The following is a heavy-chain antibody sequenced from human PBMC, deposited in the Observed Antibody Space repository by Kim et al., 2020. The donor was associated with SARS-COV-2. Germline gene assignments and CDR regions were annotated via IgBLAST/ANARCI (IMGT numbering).Heavy chain of an antibody. D-gene: IGHD3-9*01. J-gene: IGHJ4*02. V-gene: IGHV3-23*01. CDR3: VGSTDWYGAFDS. CDR2: VSGSGGSA. CDR1: TLTYTRYV. Sequence: GGSLRLSCAASTLTYTRYVMTWVRQAPGRGLEWVSSVSGSGGSAYYADSVKGRFTISRDNSKSTLSLQMDSLTAEDTAVYYCVGSTDWYGAFDSWGQGTL.